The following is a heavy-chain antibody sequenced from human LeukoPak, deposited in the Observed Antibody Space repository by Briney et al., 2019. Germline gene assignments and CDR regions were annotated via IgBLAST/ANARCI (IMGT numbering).Heavy chain of an antibody. Sequence: GGSLRLSCVGSGFTFSSYWMGWVRQAPGKGLEWVANIKEYGSEKYYVDSVKGRFTASRDDAKNSLYLQMTSLRAEDTAVYYCARHLVEGYTRKWFDLWGQGTLVTASS. CDR2: IKEYGSEK. V-gene: IGHV3-7*01. D-gene: IGHD5-12*01. CDR1: GFTFSSYW. CDR3: ARHLVEGYTRKWFDL. J-gene: IGHJ5*02.